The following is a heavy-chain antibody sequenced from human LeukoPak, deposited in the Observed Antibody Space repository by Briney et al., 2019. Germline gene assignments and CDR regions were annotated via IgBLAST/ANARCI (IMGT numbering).Heavy chain of an antibody. D-gene: IGHD2-2*01. CDR2: IYYSGST. J-gene: IGHJ4*02. CDR3: ARFEVPAALYIY. Sequence: PSETLSLTCTVSGGSISSYYWSWIRQPPGTGLERIGYIYYSGSTNYNPSLKSRVTISVDTSKNQFSLKLSSVTAADTAVYYCARFEVPAALYIYWGQGTLVTVSS. V-gene: IGHV4-59*01. CDR1: GGSISSYY.